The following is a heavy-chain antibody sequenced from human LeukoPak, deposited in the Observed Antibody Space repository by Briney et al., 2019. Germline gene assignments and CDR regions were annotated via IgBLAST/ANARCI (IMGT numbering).Heavy chain of an antibody. J-gene: IGHJ4*02. D-gene: IGHD6-13*01. Sequence: GGSLRLSCAASGFIFSDYCMSWIRQVPGKGLEWVSYISSSGSTIYYTDSVKGRFTISRDNAKNSLSLQMNSLRAEDTAVYYCARRDSSSWYFDYWGQGTLVTVSS. CDR1: GFIFSDYC. CDR2: ISSSGSTI. CDR3: ARRDSSSWYFDY. V-gene: IGHV3-11*01.